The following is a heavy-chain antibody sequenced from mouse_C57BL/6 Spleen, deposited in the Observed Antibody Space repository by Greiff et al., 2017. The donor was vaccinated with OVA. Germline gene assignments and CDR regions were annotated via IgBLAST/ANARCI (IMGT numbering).Heavy chain of an antibody. V-gene: IGHV1-82*01. J-gene: IGHJ4*01. Sequence: LVESGPELVKPGASVKISCKASGYAFSSSWMNWVKQRPGTGLEWIGRIYPGDGDTNYNGKFKGKATLTADKSSSTAYMQLSSLTSEDSAVYFCASPYYYGSSYGRSMDYWGQGTSVTVSS. CDR2: IYPGDGDT. CDR3: ASPYYYGSSYGRSMDY. D-gene: IGHD1-1*01. CDR1: GYAFSSSW.